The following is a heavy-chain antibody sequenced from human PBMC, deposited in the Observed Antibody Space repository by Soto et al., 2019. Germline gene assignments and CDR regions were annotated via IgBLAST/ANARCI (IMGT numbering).Heavy chain of an antibody. J-gene: IGHJ6*02. V-gene: IGHV1-18*01. CDR1: GYTFTSYG. Sequence: QVQLVQSGAAVKKPGASVKVSCKASGYTFTSYGFTWVRQAPGQGLEWRGWISAYNGNTNYAQKLQGRVTMTTDTATSTADLELRSLRSDDTAVYYCASYHLNSYYYGMDVWGQGTTVTVSS. CDR2: ISAYNGNT. CDR3: ASYHLNSYYYGMDV.